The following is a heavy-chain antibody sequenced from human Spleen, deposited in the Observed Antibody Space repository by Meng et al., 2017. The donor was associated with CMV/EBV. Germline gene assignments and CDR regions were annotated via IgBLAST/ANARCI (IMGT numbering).Heavy chain of an antibody. CDR3: ARDRLERNAFDM. D-gene: IGHD1-1*01. CDR2: ISYIGST. Sequence: GSLRLSCTVSGGSVSSGSYYWSWLRQPPGKGLEWIGYISYIGSTNYNPSLKSRVTISVDTSKNQFSLKLSSVTAADTAVFYCARDRLERNAFDMWGQGTMVTVSS. CDR1: GGSVSSGSYY. V-gene: IGHV4-61*01. J-gene: IGHJ3*02.